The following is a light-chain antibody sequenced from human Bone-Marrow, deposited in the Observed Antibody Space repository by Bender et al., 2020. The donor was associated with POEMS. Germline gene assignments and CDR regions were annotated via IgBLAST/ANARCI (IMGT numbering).Light chain of an antibody. CDR1: KLRDYY. Sequence: SYELTQPPSVSVSPGHTASITCSGDKLRDYYASWYQQRPGQSPVLVIYQDTKRPSGIPERFSGSNSGNTVTLTIGGTQPVDEADYYCQAWDGSSVIFGGGTKLTVL. V-gene: IGLV3-1*01. J-gene: IGLJ2*01. CDR3: QAWDGSSVI. CDR2: QDT.